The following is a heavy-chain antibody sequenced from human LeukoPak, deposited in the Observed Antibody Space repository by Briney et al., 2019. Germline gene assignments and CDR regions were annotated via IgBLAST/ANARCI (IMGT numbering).Heavy chain of an antibody. CDR2: ISGRGSRT. Sequence: GGSLRLSCAASGFTFSSYAMSWVRQAPGKGLEWVSAISGRGSRTYYADSVKGRFTISRDNSKNTLYLQMNSLRAEDTAVYYCAKDGLGIWSRGYFDYWGQGTLVTVSS. CDR3: AKDGLGIWSRGYFDY. D-gene: IGHD7-27*01. J-gene: IGHJ4*02. V-gene: IGHV3-23*01. CDR1: GFTFSSYA.